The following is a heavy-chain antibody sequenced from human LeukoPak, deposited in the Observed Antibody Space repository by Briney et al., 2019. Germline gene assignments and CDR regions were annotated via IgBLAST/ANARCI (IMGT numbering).Heavy chain of an antibody. CDR2: ISGSGGST. J-gene: IGHJ4*02. V-gene: IGHV3-23*01. D-gene: IGHD4-11*01. CDR3: AKVRSAVTTPLYFDY. CDR1: GFTFSSYA. Sequence: GGSLRLSCAASGFTFSSYAMSWVRQAPGKGLEWVSAISGSGGSTYYADSVKGRFTISRDNSKNTLYLQVNSLRAEDTAVYYCAKVRSAVTTPLYFDYWGQGTLVTVSS.